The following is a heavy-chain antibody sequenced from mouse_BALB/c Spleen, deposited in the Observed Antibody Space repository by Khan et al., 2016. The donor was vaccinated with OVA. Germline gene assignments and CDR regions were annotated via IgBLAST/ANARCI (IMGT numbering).Heavy chain of an antibody. J-gene: IGHJ1*01. CDR1: GYTFTSYD. CDR2: IFPGDDST. CDR3: AGQYSGGILYRYFDD. D-gene: IGHD1-1*02. Sequence: QVQLQQSGAELVKPGASVKLSCKASGYTFTSYDINWVRQRPEQGLEWIGWIFPGDDSTKYNEKFKGKATLTSDKSSSTAYMQLSRLTSEDSAVYFCAGQYSGGILYRYFDDWGAGTTVTVSS. V-gene: IGHV1S56*01.